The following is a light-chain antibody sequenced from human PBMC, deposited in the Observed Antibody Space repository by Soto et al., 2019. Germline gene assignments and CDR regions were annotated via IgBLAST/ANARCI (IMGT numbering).Light chain of an antibody. V-gene: IGKV1-5*03. CDR1: QNINSW. CDR2: KAS. J-gene: IGKJ2*01. Sequence: DIQMTQSPSTLSASVGDRVTFTCRASQNINSWVAWYQQRPGKAPKLLIYKASTLKSGVPSRFSGSGSGTEFTLTSSSLQPDDFATYYCQQCSSYYTFGQGTKLEIK. CDR3: QQCSSYYT.